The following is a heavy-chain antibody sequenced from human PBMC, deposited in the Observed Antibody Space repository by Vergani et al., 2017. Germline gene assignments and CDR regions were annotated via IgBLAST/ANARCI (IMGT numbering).Heavy chain of an antibody. D-gene: IGHD5-24*01. Sequence: QVQLQESGPGLVKPSETLSLTCTVSNYSISRGYFWGWIRRPPGKGLEWIASFHHTGMTYNNPSLKSRVTISVDTSKNQFSLKLSSVTAADTAVYYCARLKRWLQSYFDYWGQGTLVTVSS. J-gene: IGHJ4*02. V-gene: IGHV4-38-2*02. CDR1: NYSISRGYF. CDR3: ARLKRWLQSYFDY. CDR2: FHHTGMT.